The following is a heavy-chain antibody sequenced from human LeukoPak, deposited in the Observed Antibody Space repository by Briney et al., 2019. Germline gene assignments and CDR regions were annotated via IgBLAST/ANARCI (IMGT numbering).Heavy chain of an antibody. CDR1: GCTFSSYW. J-gene: IGHJ6*03. V-gene: IGHV3-74*01. Sequence: GGSLRHSCAASGCTFSSYWLHWFRQAPGKELVGVSRINSDGSSTSSADSVKGRFTISRDNAKNTLYLQRNSLSAEDTAVYYCARDHYYYYMDVWGKGTTVTVSS. CDR2: INSDGSST. CDR3: ARDHYYYYMDV.